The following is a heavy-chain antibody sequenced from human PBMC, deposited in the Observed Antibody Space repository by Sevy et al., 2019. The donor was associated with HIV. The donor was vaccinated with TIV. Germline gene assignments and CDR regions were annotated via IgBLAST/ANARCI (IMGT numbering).Heavy chain of an antibody. CDR3: TRWKGLQSIFDY. J-gene: IGHJ4*02. V-gene: IGHV3-49*04. Sequence: GGSLRLSCTTSAFTFGDYAMNWVRQAPGKGLEWVAFLKSKADGGTVDHAASVKGRFTISRDDSKSIAYLQMNDLTTEDTGVYYCTRWKGLQSIFDYWGQGALVTVSS. CDR2: LKSKADGGTV. D-gene: IGHD1-1*01. CDR1: AFTFGDYA.